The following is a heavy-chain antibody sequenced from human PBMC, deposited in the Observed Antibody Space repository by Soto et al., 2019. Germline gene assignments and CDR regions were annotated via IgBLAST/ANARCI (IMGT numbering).Heavy chain of an antibody. J-gene: IGHJ5*02. Sequence: SETLSLTCTVSGGSISSYYWSWIRQPPGKGLEWIGYIYYSGSTNYNPSLKSRVTISVDTSKNQFSLKLSSVTAADTAVYYCARGTWSSRAYNWFDPWGQATLVTVSS. D-gene: IGHD6-13*01. CDR2: IYYSGST. V-gene: IGHV4-59*01. CDR1: GGSISSYY. CDR3: ARGTWSSRAYNWFDP.